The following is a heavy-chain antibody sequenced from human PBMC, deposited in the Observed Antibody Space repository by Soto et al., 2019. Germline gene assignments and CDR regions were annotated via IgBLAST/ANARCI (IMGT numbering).Heavy chain of an antibody. Sequence: ASVKVSCKASNYSFSIYGIVWVRQAPGQGLEWVAWINAYNGNRNSAQKFQGRLTTTTDTATSTAYLDLTSLRSDDTAVYYCARDLRGIGYCSGGSCYNRANWFDLWGQGTLVTVSS. CDR3: ARDLRGIGYCSGGSCYNRANWFDL. CDR1: NYSFSIYG. CDR2: INAYNGNR. J-gene: IGHJ5*02. D-gene: IGHD2-15*01. V-gene: IGHV1-18*01.